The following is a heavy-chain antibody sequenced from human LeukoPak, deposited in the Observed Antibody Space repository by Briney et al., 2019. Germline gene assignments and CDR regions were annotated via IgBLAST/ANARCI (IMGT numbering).Heavy chain of an antibody. CDR2: IYYSGST. Sequence: SSETLSPTCTVSGGSISSGDYYWSWIRQPPGKGLEWIGYIYYSGSTYHNPSLKSRVTISVDTSKNQFSLKLSSVTAADTAVYYCARGRDSDYWGQGTLVTVSS. V-gene: IGHV4-30-4*08. D-gene: IGHD3-22*01. CDR1: GGSISSGDYY. J-gene: IGHJ4*02. CDR3: ARGRDSDY.